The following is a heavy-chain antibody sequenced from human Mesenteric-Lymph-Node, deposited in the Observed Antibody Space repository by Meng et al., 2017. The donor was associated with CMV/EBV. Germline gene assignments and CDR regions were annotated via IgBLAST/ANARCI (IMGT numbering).Heavy chain of an antibody. CDR3: ARSRSFDY. V-gene: IGHV1-2*02. CDR2: INPISGDT. Sequence: ASVKVSCKASGYTFTDVYMHWLRQAPGQGLEWLGWINPISGDTKYAQNFQGRVTMTRDTSISTVYMELNRLTSDDSAMYYCARSRSFDYWGQGSLVTVS. CDR1: GYTFTDVY. J-gene: IGHJ4*02.